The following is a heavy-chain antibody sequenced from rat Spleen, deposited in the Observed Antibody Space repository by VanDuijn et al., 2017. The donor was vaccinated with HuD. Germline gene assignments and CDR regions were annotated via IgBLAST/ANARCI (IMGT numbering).Heavy chain of an antibody. CDR2: ISSGGHT. D-gene: IGHD5-1*01. CDR1: GFSLTSNA. Sequence: QVRLKESGPGLMQPSQTLSLTCTVSGFSLTSNAVSWVRQPPGKGLEWIATISSGGHTYYNSALKSRLNISRDTSKSQVLLKMNSLKSENTATYYCAREGKLGVRGYYFDYWGQGVMVTVSP. CDR3: AREGKLGVRGYYFDY. J-gene: IGHJ2*01. V-gene: IGHV2S12*01.